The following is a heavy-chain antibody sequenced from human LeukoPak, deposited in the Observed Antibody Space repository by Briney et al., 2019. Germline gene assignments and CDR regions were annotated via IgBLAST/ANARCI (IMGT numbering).Heavy chain of an antibody. CDR3: ARSITMVRGVIAGVCDY. J-gene: IGHJ4*02. V-gene: IGHV4-39*01. CDR2: IYYSGST. CDR1: GGSISSSSHY. Sequence: SETLSLTCTVSGGSISSSSHYWGWIRQPPGKGLEWIGSIYYSGSTYYNPSLKSRVTISVDTSKNQFSLKLSSVTAADTAVYYCARSITMVRGVIAGVCDYWGQGTLVTVSS. D-gene: IGHD3-10*01.